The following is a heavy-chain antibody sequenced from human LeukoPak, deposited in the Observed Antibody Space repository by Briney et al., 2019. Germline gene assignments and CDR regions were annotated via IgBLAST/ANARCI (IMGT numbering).Heavy chain of an antibody. J-gene: IGHJ4*02. V-gene: IGHV3-7*01. CDR2: IEQDGSGE. CDR1: GFTFNTYW. Sequence: GGSLRLSCAASGFTFNTYWMSWVRQAPGKGLEWVANIEQDGSGEFCVDSVKGRFTFSRDNAKNSLYLQMNSLRAEDTAMYYCARGKVHDYWGQGTPVTVSS. CDR3: ARGKVHDY.